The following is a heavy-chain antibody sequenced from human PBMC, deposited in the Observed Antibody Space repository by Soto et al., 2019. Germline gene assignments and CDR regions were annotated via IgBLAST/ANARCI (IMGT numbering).Heavy chain of an antibody. V-gene: IGHV3-23*01. CDR1: GFTFSRYA. J-gene: IGHJ3*02. Sequence: EVQLLESGGGLVQPGGSLRLSCAASGFTFSRYAMSWVRQAPGKGLEWVSAISGSGGSTYYADSVKGRFTISRDNSKNTLYLQRNSLRAEDTAVYYCAKDSDYIWGSYRGDAFDIWGQGTMVTVSS. CDR3: AKDSDYIWGSYRGDAFDI. CDR2: ISGSGGST. D-gene: IGHD3-16*02.